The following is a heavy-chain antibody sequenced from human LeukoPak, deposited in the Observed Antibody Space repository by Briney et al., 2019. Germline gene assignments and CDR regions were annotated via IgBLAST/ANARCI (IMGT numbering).Heavy chain of an antibody. CDR2: IRYDGSNK. CDR3: AKDPTFLDLGYCSSTSCYHHYFDY. D-gene: IGHD2-2*01. J-gene: IGHJ4*02. Sequence: PGGSLRLSCAASGFTFSSYGMHWVRQAPGKGLEWVAFIRYDGSNKYYADSVKGRFIISRDNSKNTLYLQMNSLRAEDTAVYYCAKDPTFLDLGYCSSTSCYHHYFDYWGQGTLVTVSS. CDR1: GFTFSSYG. V-gene: IGHV3-30*02.